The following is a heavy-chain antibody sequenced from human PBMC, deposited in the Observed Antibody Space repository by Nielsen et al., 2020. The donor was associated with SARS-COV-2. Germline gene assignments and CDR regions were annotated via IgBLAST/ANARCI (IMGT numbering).Heavy chain of an antibody. J-gene: IGHJ5*02. V-gene: IGHV3-30*04. Sequence: GESLKISCAASGFTFSSYAMHWVRQAPGKGLEWVAVISYDGSNKYYADSVKGRFTISRDNSKNTLYLQMNSLRAEDTAVYYCAREKSLPALHGYCSSTGCPAAYNWFDPWGQGTLVTVSS. CDR1: GFTFSSYA. CDR2: ISYDGSNK. CDR3: AREKSLPALHGYCSSTGCPAAYNWFDP. D-gene: IGHD2-2*01.